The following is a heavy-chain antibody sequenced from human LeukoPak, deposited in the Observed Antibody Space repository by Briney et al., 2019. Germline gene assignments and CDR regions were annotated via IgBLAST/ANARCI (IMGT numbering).Heavy chain of an antibody. CDR1: GGSVSSSSYY. V-gene: IGHV4-39*07. Sequence: SETLSLTCTVSGGSVSSSSYYWGWIRQPPGKGLEWIGSMYYSGSTYYNPSLKSRVTISVDTSKNQFSLKLTSVTAADTAVYYCARTQLEPHYYYYYYMDVWGRGTTVTVSS. D-gene: IGHD1-1*01. CDR2: MYYSGST. J-gene: IGHJ6*03. CDR3: ARTQLEPHYYYYYYMDV.